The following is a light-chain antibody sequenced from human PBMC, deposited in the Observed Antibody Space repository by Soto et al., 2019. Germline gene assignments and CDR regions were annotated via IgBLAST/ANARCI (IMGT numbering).Light chain of an antibody. CDR1: SSDVGGYNY. J-gene: IGLJ1*01. CDR2: EVS. CDR3: SSYTRSSTLYV. V-gene: IGLV2-14*01. Sequence: QSALTQPASVSGSPGQSITISCTGTSSDVGGYNYVSWCQQHPGKAPKLMIYEVSNRPSGVSNRFSGSKSGNTASLTISGLQAEDEADYYCSSYTRSSTLYVFGTGTKV.